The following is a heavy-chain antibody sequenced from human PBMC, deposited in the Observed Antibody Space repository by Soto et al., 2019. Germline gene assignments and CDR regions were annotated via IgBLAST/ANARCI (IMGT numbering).Heavy chain of an antibody. CDR3: AGDVDAGVDV. CDR2: MSPNSGAT. V-gene: IGHV1-8*01. J-gene: IGHJ6*02. D-gene: IGHD2-8*01. CDR1: GYTFTSYD. Sequence: QVELVQSGAEVTKPGASVKVSCKASGYTFTSYDITWVRQATGQGLEWVGWMSPNSGATGYSQKFQDRGTMTTDTSISTAYMEVSNLRSEATAVYECAGDVDAGVDVWGQGSTVTVSS.